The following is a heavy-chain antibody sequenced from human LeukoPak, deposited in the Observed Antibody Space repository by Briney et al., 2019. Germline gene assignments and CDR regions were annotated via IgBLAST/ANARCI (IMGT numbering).Heavy chain of an antibody. D-gene: IGHD3-3*01. Sequence: GGSLRLSCAASGFTFSSYGMHWVRQAPGKGLEWVAVIWYDGSNKYYADSVKGRFTISRDNSKNTLYLQMNSLRAEDTAVYYCARDSNPYYDFWSGSPGFDYWGQGTWSPSPQ. J-gene: IGHJ4*02. V-gene: IGHV3-33*01. CDR3: ARDSNPYYDFWSGSPGFDY. CDR2: IWYDGSNK. CDR1: GFTFSSYG.